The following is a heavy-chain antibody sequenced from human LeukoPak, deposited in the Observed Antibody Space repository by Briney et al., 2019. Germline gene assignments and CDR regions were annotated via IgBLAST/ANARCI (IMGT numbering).Heavy chain of an antibody. V-gene: IGHV3-23*01. CDR2: ISGSGGST. J-gene: IGHJ4*02. D-gene: IGHD3-22*01. CDR1: GIVFFNHA. Sequence: PGGSLRLSCAASGIVFFNHAMTWVRQAPGKGLEWVSAISGSGGSTYYADSVKGRFTISRDNSKNTLYLQMNSLRAEDTAVYYCARGPDNYYDSSGYEPFDYWGQGTLVTVSS. CDR3: ARGPDNYYDSSGYEPFDY.